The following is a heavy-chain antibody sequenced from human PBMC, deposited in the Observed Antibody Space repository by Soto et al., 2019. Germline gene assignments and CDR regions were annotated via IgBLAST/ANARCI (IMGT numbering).Heavy chain of an antibody. CDR1: GYTLTELS. CDR2: FDPEDGET. J-gene: IGHJ5*02. CDR3: ARDTASAAGGDWFDP. V-gene: IGHV1-24*01. D-gene: IGHD6-13*01. Sequence: ASVKVSCKVSGYTLTELSMHWVRQAPGKGLEWMGGFDPEDGETIYAQKLQGRVTMTTDTSTSTAYMELRSLRSDDTAVYYCARDTASAAGGDWFDPWGQGTLVTVSS.